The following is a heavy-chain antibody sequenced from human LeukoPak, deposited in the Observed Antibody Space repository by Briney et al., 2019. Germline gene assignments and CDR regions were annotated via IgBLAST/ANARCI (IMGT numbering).Heavy chain of an antibody. V-gene: IGHV4-34*01. J-gene: IGHJ4*02. D-gene: IGHD3-22*01. CDR3: ARGDSSGYYHDY. Sequence: SETLSLTCAVYGGSFSGYYWSWIRQPPGKGLEWIGEINHSGSTNYNPSLKSRVTISVDTSKNQFPLKLSSVTAADTAVYYCARGDSSGYYHDYWGQGTLVTVSS. CDR2: INHSGST. CDR1: GGSFSGYY.